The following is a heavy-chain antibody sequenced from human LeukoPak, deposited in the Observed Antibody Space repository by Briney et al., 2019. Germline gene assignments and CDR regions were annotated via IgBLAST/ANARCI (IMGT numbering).Heavy chain of an antibody. V-gene: IGHV3-64D*06. Sequence: GGSLRLSCSVSGFTFSYYAMHWVRQAPGKGLEYISAISSDGGSTYYADSVKGRFTISRDNSKNTLYLQMSSLRAEDTAVYYCARAQWLDHFDYWGQGTLVTVSS. CDR3: ARAQWLDHFDY. J-gene: IGHJ4*02. CDR1: GFTFSYYA. CDR2: ISSDGGST. D-gene: IGHD6-19*01.